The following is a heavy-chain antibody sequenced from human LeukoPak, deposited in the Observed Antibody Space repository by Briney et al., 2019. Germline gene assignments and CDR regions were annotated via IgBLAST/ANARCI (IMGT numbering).Heavy chain of an antibody. V-gene: IGHV4-39*07. D-gene: IGHD5-18*01. Sequence: PSETLSLTYTVSGGSISSSSYYWGWIRQPPGKGLEWIGSIYYSGSTYYNPSLKSRVTISVDTSKNQFSLKLSSVTAADTAVYYCARGDRARLWSSYYFDYWGQGTLVTVSS. CDR2: IYYSGST. CDR1: GGSISSSSYY. J-gene: IGHJ4*02. CDR3: ARGDRARLWSSYYFDY.